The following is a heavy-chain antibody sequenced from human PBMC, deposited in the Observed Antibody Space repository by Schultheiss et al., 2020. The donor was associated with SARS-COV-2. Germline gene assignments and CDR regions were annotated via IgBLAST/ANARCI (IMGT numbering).Heavy chain of an antibody. CDR3: AELPLHSPRVY. D-gene: IGHD1-7*01. V-gene: IGHV3-30*19. CDR2: ISYDGSNK. Sequence: GESLKISCAASGFTFSTYGMHWVRQAPGKGLEWVAVISYDGSNKYYADSVKGRFTISRDNSKNTLYLQMNSLRAEDTAVYYCAELPLHSPRVYWGQGTLVTVSS. J-gene: IGHJ4*02. CDR1: GFTFSTYG.